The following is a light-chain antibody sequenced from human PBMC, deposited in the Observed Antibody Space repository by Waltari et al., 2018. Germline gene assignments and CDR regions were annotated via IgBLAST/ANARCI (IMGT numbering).Light chain of an antibody. Sequence: DIQMTQSPATLPASVGCSVTMTCRASPSISSWLAWYQQKPGKAPKLLIYKAFSLESGVPSRFSGSGSGTEFTLTSSSLQPDDFATYYCQQYNSYSVTFGPGTKVDIK. CDR2: KAF. V-gene: IGKV1-5*03. CDR3: QQYNSYSVT. J-gene: IGKJ3*01. CDR1: PSISSW.